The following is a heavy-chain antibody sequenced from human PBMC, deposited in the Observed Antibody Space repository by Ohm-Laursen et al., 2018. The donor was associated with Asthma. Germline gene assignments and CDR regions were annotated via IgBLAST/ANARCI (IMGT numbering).Heavy chain of an antibody. V-gene: IGHV1-69*13. Sequence: GASVKVSCKASGGTFSSYSISWVRQAPGQGLEWMEGIIPIFHTKKYGQKFQGRVTINADASTSTAYMELSTLRSEDTAVYYCARDTGPPWFDPWGQGTLVTVSS. CDR1: GGTFSSYS. CDR3: ARDTGPPWFDP. CDR2: IIPIFHTK. D-gene: IGHD4-11*01. J-gene: IGHJ5*02.